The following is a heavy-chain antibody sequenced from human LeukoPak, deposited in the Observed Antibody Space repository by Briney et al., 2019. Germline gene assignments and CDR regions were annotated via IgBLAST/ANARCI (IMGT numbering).Heavy chain of an antibody. Sequence: GESLKISCKCSGYSFTSYWIGWVRQMPGKGLEWMGMISSCDSETRYSPSFQGQVTISADKSISTAYLQWSSLKAPDTAMYYCARQGHYFDYWGQGTLATGSS. CDR1: GYSFTSYW. CDR3: ARQGHYFDY. V-gene: IGHV5-51*01. J-gene: IGHJ4*02. CDR2: ISSCDSET.